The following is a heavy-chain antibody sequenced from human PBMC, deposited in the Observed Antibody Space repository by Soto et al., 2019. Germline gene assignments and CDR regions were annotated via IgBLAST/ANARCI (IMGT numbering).Heavy chain of an antibody. Sequence: EVQLLESGGGLAQPGGSLRLSCAASGFTFSSYAMSWVRQAPGKGLEWVSAISGSGGSTYYADSVKGRFTISRDNSKNTLYLQMNSLRAEDTAVYYCAKEAGGRPYNSSSFDYWGQGTLVTVSS. CDR1: GFTFSSYA. V-gene: IGHV3-23*01. D-gene: IGHD6-6*01. CDR3: AKEAGGRPYNSSSFDY. J-gene: IGHJ4*02. CDR2: ISGSGGST.